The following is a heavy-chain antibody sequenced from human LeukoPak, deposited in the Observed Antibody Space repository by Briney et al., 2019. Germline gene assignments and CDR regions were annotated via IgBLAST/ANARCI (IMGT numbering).Heavy chain of an antibody. V-gene: IGHV3-30-3*01. CDR3: ARAWGYCSSTSCYNNWFDP. D-gene: IGHD2-2*02. J-gene: IGHJ5*02. CDR2: ISYDGSNK. Sequence: GGSLRLSCAVSGFTFSNYAIHWVRQAPGKGLEWVAVISYDGSNKYYADSVKGRFTISRDNSKNTLYLQMNSLRAEDTAVYYCARAWGYCSSTSCYNNWFDPWGQGTLVTVSS. CDR1: GFTFSNYA.